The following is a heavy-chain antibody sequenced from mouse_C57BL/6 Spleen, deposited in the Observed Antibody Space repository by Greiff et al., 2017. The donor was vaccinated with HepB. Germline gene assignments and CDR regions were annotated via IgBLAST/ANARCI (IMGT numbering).Heavy chain of an antibody. V-gene: IGHV1-61*01. CDR3: ARPFNWGGGYFDV. CDR2: IYPSDSET. D-gene: IGHD4-1*01. CDR1: GYTFTSYW. J-gene: IGHJ1*03. Sequence: QVQLQQPGAELVRPGSSVKLSCKASGYTFTSYWMDWVKQRPGQGLEWIGNIYPSDSETHYNQKFKDKATLTVDKSSSTAYMQLSSLTSEDSAVYYGARPFNWGGGYFDVWGTGTTVTVSS.